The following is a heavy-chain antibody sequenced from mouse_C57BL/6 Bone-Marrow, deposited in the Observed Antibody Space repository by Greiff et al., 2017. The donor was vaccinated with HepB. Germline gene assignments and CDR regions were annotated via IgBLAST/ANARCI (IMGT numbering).Heavy chain of an antibody. D-gene: IGHD1-1*01. V-gene: IGHV1-69*01. CDR2: IDPSDSYT. CDR1: GYTFTSYW. CDR3: ALITTVLAPFAY. Sequence: QVQLQQPGAELVMPGASVKLSCKASGYTFTSYWMHWVKQRPGQGLEWTGEIDPSDSYTNYNQKFKGKSTLTVDKSSSTAYMQLSSLTSEDSAVYYCALITTVLAPFAYWGQGTLVTVSA. J-gene: IGHJ3*01.